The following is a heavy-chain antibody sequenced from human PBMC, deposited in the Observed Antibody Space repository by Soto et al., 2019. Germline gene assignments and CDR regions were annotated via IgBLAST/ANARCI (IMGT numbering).Heavy chain of an antibody. D-gene: IGHD3-10*01. Sequence: PSETLSLTCDVYGGTLSGYHWSWICQSPGQGLGWIGEIDHSGSTNYNPSLRSRVSISIDTSKKQFSLKLSSVTAADAAVYFCARSLGIGYYYGLDVWGQGTTVTVSS. V-gene: IGHV4-34*01. CDR2: IDHSGST. CDR3: ARSLGIGYYYGLDV. CDR1: GGTLSGYH. J-gene: IGHJ6*02.